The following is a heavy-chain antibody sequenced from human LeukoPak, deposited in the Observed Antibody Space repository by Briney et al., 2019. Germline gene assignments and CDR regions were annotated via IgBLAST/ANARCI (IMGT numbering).Heavy chain of an antibody. V-gene: IGHV1-2*02. CDR1: GGTFSSYA. CDR2: INPNSGGT. Sequence: ASVKVSCKASGGTFSSYAISWVRQAPGQGLEWMGWINPNSGGTNYAQKFQGRVTMTRDTSISTAYMELSRLRSDDTAVYYCARALPYRSYCSGGSCYMVYNWFDPWGQGTLVTVSS. J-gene: IGHJ5*02. D-gene: IGHD2-15*01. CDR3: ARALPYRSYCSGGSCYMVYNWFDP.